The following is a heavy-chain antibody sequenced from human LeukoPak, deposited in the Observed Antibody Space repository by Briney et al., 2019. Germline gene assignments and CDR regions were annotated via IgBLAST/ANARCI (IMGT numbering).Heavy chain of an antibody. J-gene: IGHJ4*02. CDR1: GFTFSNYW. CDR3: GRDPFGSGSF. V-gene: IGHV3-74*01. D-gene: IGHD3-10*01. Sequence: GGSLRLSCAASGFTFSNYWMHWVRQAPGKGLVWVSRIKTDGSSTSYADAVKGRFTISRGNAKNTVYLQMNSLRAEDTAVYYCGRDPFGSGSFWGQGALVTVSS. CDR2: IKTDGSST.